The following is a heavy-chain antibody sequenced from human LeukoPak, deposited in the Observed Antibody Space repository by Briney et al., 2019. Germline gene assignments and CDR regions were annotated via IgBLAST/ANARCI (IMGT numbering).Heavy chain of an antibody. Sequence: PGGSLRLSCAASGFTSSDHYMDWVRQAPGKGLEWVSRTRNKEKGYSTEYAASAKGKFTISSDESKNTVYLQMNNLQIEDTAVYYCARAARDADYPYDPFDIWGQGTMVTVSS. D-gene: IGHD4-11*01. CDR1: GFTSSDHY. J-gene: IGHJ3*02. CDR2: TRNKEKGYST. CDR3: ARAARDADYPYDPFDI. V-gene: IGHV3-72*01.